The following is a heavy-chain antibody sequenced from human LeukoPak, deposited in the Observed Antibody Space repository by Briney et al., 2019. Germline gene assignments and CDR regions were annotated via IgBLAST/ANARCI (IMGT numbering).Heavy chain of an antibody. CDR2: ISAYNGNT. CDR3: ARSPGDSSSWYWDPNFDY. Sequence: ASVKVSCKASGYIFTSYGISWVRQAPGQGLEWMGWISAYNGNTNYAQKLQGRVTMTTDTSTSTAYMELRSLRSDDTAVYYCARSPGDSSSWYWDPNFDYWGQGTLVTVSS. J-gene: IGHJ4*02. D-gene: IGHD6-13*01. V-gene: IGHV1-18*01. CDR1: GYIFTSYG.